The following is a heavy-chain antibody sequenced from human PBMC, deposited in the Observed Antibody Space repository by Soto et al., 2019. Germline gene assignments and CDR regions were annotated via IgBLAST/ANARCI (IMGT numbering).Heavy chain of an antibody. CDR3: ARPADTIFGVVYYYYGMDV. Sequence: GESLKISCKGSGYSFTSYWISWVRQMPGKGLEWMGRIDPSDSYTNYSPSFQGHVTISADKSISTAHLQWSSLKASDTAMYYCARPADTIFGVVYYYYGMDVWGQGTTVTVSS. J-gene: IGHJ6*02. CDR2: IDPSDSYT. D-gene: IGHD3-3*01. CDR1: GYSFTSYW. V-gene: IGHV5-10-1*01.